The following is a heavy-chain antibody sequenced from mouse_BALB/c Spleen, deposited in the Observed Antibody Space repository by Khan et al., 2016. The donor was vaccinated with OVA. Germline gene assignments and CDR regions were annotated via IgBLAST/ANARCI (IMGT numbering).Heavy chain of an antibody. CDR1: GYTFTNYW. Sequence: QVQLKESGGELVRPGTSVKMSCKAAGYTFTNYWIGWVKQRPGHGLEWIGDIYPGGGYTNYNEKFKGKATLTADTSSSTAYMQLSSLTSEDAAIYYCARRGAARATCDYFDYWGQGTTLTVSS. V-gene: IGHV1-63*02. J-gene: IGHJ2*01. D-gene: IGHD3-1*01. CDR2: IYPGGGYT. CDR3: ARRGAARATCDYFDY.